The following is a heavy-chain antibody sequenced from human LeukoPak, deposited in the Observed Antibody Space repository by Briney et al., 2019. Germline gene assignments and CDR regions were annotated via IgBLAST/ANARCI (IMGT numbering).Heavy chain of an antibody. CDR3: ARKHYYDSSGFFPPMDY. V-gene: IGHV3-66*01. Sequence: GGSLRLSCAASGFTVSSNSMSWVRQAPGKGLEWVSVIYSGGSTFYADSVKGRFTISRDNSKNMLYLQVNSLRAEDTAVYYCARKHYYDSSGFFPPMDYWGQGTLVTVSS. J-gene: IGHJ4*02. D-gene: IGHD3-22*01. CDR1: GFTVSSNS. CDR2: IYSGGST.